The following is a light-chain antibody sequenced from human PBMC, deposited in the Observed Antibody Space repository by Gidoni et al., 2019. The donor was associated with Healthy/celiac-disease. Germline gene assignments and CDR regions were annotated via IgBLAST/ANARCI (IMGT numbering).Light chain of an antibody. Sequence: DIQMTQSPSSLSASVGDRVTITCQASRDINTYLNWYQQKLGKAPKLLIYDASNLQAGVPSRFSGSGSGTHFTFTISSLLPEDFATYYCQQYDNLPYTFGQGTKLEIK. CDR3: QQYDNLPYT. CDR1: RDINTY. J-gene: IGKJ2*01. CDR2: DAS. V-gene: IGKV1-33*01.